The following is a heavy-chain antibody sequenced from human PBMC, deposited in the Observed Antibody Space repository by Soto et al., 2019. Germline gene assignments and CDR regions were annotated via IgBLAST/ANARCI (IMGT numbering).Heavy chain of an antibody. CDR1: GYTFTSYA. D-gene: IGHD6-19*01. V-gene: IGHV1-3*01. CDR2: INAGNGNT. J-gene: IGHJ4*02. Sequence: QVQLVQSGAEVKKPGASVKVSCKASGYTFTSYAMHWVRQAPGQRLEWMGWINAGNGNTKYSQKFQGRGTITRDTSAGTAYMELSSLRSEDTAVYYCARAVTEQWLVLGDYWGQGTLVTVSS. CDR3: ARAVTEQWLVLGDY.